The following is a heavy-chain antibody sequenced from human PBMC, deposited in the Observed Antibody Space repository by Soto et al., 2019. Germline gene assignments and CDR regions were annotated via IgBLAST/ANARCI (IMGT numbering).Heavy chain of an antibody. CDR1: GFTFSSYW. CDR2: LNSDGSAT. D-gene: IGHD5-18*01. J-gene: IGHJ4*02. V-gene: IGHV3-74*01. CDR3: ARDTQLWRLDS. Sequence: EVQLVESGGGLVQPGESLRLSCAASGFTFSSYWMHWVRQAPGKGLVWVSRLNSDGSATTYADSVKGRFTISRDNVKNTLYLQMNSLRAEDTAVYFCARDTQLWRLDSWGQGTQVTVSS.